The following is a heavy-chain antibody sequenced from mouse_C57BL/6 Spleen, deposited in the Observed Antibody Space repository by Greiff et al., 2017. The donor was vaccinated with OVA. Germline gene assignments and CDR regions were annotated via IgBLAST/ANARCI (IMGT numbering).Heavy chain of an antibody. V-gene: IGHV1-54*01. CDR3: ARSTMVTRRSFAY. D-gene: IGHD2-2*01. Sequence: VQGVESGAELVRPGTSVKVSCKASGYAFTNYLIEWVKQRPGQGLEWIGVINPGSGGTNYNEKFKGKATLTADKSSSTAYMQLSSLTSEDSAVYFCARSTMVTRRSFAYWGQGTLVTVSA. J-gene: IGHJ3*01. CDR1: GYAFTNYL. CDR2: INPGSGGT.